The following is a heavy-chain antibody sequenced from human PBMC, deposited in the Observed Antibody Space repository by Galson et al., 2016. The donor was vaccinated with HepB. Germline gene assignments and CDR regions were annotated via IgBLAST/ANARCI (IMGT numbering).Heavy chain of an antibody. D-gene: IGHD4-23*01. CDR1: GFTFNNAW. V-gene: IGHV3-30*03. J-gene: IGHJ4*02. CDR2: IRSKSDDGTNK. Sequence: SLRLSCAASGFTFNNAWMSWVRQAPGKGLEWVGRIRSKSDDGTNKYYADSVRGRFTISRDNSMDTLYLQMNSLRGEDTAVYYCARAGEDYGGHPSNYWGQGTLVTVSS. CDR3: ARAGEDYGGHPSNY.